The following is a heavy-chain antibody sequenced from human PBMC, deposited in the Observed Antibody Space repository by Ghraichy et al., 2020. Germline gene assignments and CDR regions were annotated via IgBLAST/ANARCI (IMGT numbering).Heavy chain of an antibody. V-gene: IGHV3-23*01. J-gene: IGHJ3*02. Sequence: GGSLRLSCAASGFTFSSYAMSWVRQAPGKGLEWVSAISGSGGSTYYADSVKGRFTISRDNSKNTLYLQMNSLRAEDTAVYYCAKAMPSTPGSPYSSGWYKGSVALRVEAFDIWGQGTMVTVSS. D-gene: IGHD6-19*01. CDR2: ISGSGGST. CDR1: GFTFSSYA. CDR3: AKAMPSTPGSPYSSGWYKGSVALRVEAFDI.